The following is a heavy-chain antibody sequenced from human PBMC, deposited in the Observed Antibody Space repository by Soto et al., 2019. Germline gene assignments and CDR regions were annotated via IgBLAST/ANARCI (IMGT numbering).Heavy chain of an antibody. V-gene: IGHV4-38-2*02. J-gene: IGHJ4*02. CDR3: VRERAGGPIDY. Sequence: ETLSLTCAVSGYSISSAYYWGWIRQPPGKGLEWIGNIYHSGSTYYNPSLKSRVTISVDTSKNQFFLNLSSVTAADTSMYYCVRERAGGPIDYWGQGTLVTVSS. CDR2: IYHSGST. CDR1: GYSISSAYY.